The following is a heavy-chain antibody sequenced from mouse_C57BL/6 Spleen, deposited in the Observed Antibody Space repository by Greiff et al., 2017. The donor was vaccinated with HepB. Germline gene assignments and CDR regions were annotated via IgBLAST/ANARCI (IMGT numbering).Heavy chain of an antibody. CDR1: GYTFTSYW. CDR3: ATIYYEYDGGFAY. J-gene: IGHJ3*01. V-gene: IGHV1-69*01. CDR2: IDPSDSYT. Sequence: QVQLQQPGAELVMPGASVKLSCKASGYTFTSYWMHWVKQRPGQGLEWIGEIDPSDSYTNYNQKFKGKSTLPVDKSSSTAYMQLSSLTSEDSAVYYCATIYYEYDGGFAYWGQGTLVTVSA. D-gene: IGHD2-4*01.